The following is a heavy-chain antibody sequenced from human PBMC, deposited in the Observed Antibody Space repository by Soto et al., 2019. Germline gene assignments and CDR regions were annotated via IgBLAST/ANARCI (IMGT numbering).Heavy chain of an antibody. CDR2: IIPILGIA. CDR3: ARGGGWAAAGTYYYYGMDV. V-gene: IGHV1-69*10. J-gene: IGHJ6*02. D-gene: IGHD6-13*01. CDR1: GGTFSSYA. Sequence: ASVKVSCKASGGTFSSYAISWVRQAPGQGLEWMGGIIPILGIANYAQKFQGRVTITADKSTSTAYMELSSLRSEDTAVYYCARGGGWAAAGTYYYYGMDVWGQGTTVTVSS.